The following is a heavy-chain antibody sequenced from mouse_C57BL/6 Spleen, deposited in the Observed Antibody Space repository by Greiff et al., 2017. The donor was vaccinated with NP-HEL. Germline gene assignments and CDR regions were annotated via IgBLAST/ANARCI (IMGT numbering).Heavy chain of an antibody. D-gene: IGHD1-1*01. Sequence: ESGPGLVKPSQSLSLTCSVTGYSITSGYYWNWIRQFPGNKLEWMGYISYDGSNNYNPSLKNRISITRDTSKNQFFLKLNSVTTEDTATYYCARDGYGSSYLDYWGQGTTLTVSS. J-gene: IGHJ2*01. CDR3: ARDGYGSSYLDY. V-gene: IGHV3-6*01. CDR2: ISYDGSN. CDR1: GYSITSGYY.